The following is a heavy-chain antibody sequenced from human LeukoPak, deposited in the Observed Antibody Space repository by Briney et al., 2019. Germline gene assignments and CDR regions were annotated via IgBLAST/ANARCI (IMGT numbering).Heavy chain of an antibody. CDR3: ARGSSTRVYYYYYMDV. D-gene: IGHD6-6*01. J-gene: IGHJ6*03. CDR2: INPKSGGT. CDR1: GYTFTSYG. Sequence: ASVKVSCKASGYTFTSYGISWVRQAPGQGLEWMGIINPKSGGTNYAQKFQGRVTMTRDTSISTAYMEVSRVRSDDTAMYYCARGSSTRVYYYYYMDVWGKGTTVTVSS. V-gene: IGHV1-2*02.